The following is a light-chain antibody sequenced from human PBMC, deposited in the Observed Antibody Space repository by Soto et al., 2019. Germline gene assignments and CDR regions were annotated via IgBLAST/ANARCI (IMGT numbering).Light chain of an antibody. CDR2: KAS. CDR1: QSISSW. J-gene: IGKJ4*01. CDR3: QQYNSYPLT. Sequence: DIQMTQSPSTLSASVGDRVTITCRASQSISSWLAWYQQKPGKAPNLLIYKASSLESGVPSRFSGSGSGTEFTLTISSLQPDDFATYYCQQYNSYPLTFGEVTKVEIK. V-gene: IGKV1-5*03.